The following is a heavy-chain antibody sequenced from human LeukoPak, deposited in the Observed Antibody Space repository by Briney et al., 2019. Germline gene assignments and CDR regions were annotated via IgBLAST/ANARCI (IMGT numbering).Heavy chain of an antibody. CDR2: IYPGDSDT. V-gene: IGHV5-51*01. D-gene: IGHD6-13*01. CDR3: ARLHTPAAAGTAYTTKRHGYYYGMDV. Sequence: GESLKISCKGSGYSFTSYWIGWVRQMPGKGLEWMGIIYPGDSDTRYSPSFQGQVTISADKSISTAYLQWSSLKASDTAMYYCARLHTPAAAGTAYTTKRHGYYYGMDVWGQGTTVTVSS. J-gene: IGHJ6*02. CDR1: GYSFTSYW.